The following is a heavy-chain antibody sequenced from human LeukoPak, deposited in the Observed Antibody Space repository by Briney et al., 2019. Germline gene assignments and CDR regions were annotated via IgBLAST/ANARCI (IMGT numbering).Heavy chain of an antibody. CDR3: ASTHYDFWSGYPGNWFDP. V-gene: IGHV4-34*01. CDR2: IYHNEST. D-gene: IGHD3-3*01. J-gene: IGHJ5*02. CDR1: GASFSDYY. Sequence: SETLSLTCTVSGASFSDYYCNSSRQPPRKGLEWIGQIYHNESTNYNPSVKSRVTISVDTSKNQFSLKLSSVTAADTAVYYCASTHYDFWSGYPGNWFDPWGQGTLVTVSS.